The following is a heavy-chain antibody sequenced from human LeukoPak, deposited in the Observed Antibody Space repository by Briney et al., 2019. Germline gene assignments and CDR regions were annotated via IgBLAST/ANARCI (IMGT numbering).Heavy chain of an antibody. Sequence: GGSLRLSCAASGFTFSSYGMHWVRQAPGKGLGGVAFIRYDGSSNYYADSVKGRFTVSRDNSMNTLFLQMNSLRAEDTAVYYCAKDRIDYGGYEKPDYWGQGTLVTVSS. CDR3: AKDRIDYGGYEKPDY. J-gene: IGHJ4*02. V-gene: IGHV3-30*02. D-gene: IGHD5-12*01. CDR2: IRYDGSSN. CDR1: GFTFSSYG.